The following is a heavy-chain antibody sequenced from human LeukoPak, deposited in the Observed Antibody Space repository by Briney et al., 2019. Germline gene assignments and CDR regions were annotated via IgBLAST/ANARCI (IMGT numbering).Heavy chain of an antibody. CDR2: INHNGNVN. CDR1: GFTFSSYS. Sequence: GGSLRLSCAASGFTFSSYSMNWARQATGKGLEWVASINHNGNVNYYVDSVKGRFTISRDNAKNSLYLQMSNLRAEDTAVYFCARGGGLDVWGQGATVTVSS. CDR3: ARGGGLDV. D-gene: IGHD3-16*01. J-gene: IGHJ6*02. V-gene: IGHV3-7*03.